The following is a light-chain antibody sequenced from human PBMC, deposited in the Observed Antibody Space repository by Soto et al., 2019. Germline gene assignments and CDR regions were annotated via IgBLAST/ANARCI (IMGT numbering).Light chain of an antibody. CDR3: QQRSNWPPELT. Sequence: ELVLTQSPGTLSLSPGERATLSCRASQSVSSYLAWYQQKPGHAPRLLIYDVSNRATGIPARFSDSGSGTVFTLTINSLEPEGFAVYYCQQRSNWPPELTFGGGTKVEVK. V-gene: IGKV3-11*01. CDR2: DVS. CDR1: QSVSSY. J-gene: IGKJ4*01.